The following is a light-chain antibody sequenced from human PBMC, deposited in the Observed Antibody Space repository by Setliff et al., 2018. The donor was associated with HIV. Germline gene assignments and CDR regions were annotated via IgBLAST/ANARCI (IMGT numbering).Light chain of an antibody. CDR1: SSDVGGYNY. CDR3: SSYTSSSTYV. J-gene: IGLJ1*01. V-gene: IGLV2-14*03. CDR2: DVG. Sequence: QSALTQPASVFGSPGQSITISCTGTSSDVGGYNYVSWYQQHPGKAPKLMIYDVGNRPSGVSNRFSGSKSGNTASLTISGLQAEDEADYYCSSYTSSSTYVFGTGTKATVL.